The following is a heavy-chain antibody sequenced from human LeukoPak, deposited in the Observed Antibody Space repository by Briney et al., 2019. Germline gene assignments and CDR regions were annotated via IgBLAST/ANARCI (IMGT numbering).Heavy chain of an antibody. J-gene: IGHJ4*02. V-gene: IGHV4-4*07. CDR3: ARGHSGYDDY. CDR1: GGSMSSYY. Sequence: PSGTLSLTCTVSGGSMSSYYWSWIRQPAGEGLEWIGRFYTSGSTNYNPSLKSRVTMSIDTSKNQFSLKLHSVTAADTAIYYCARGHSGYDDYWGQGTLVTVSS. CDR2: FYTSGST. D-gene: IGHD5-12*01.